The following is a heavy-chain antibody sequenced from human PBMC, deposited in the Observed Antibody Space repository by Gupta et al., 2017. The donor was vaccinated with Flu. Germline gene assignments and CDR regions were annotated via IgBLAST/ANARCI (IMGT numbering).Heavy chain of an antibody. CDR1: GFTFSRHW. V-gene: IGHV3-74*01. D-gene: IGHD4-17*01. CDR2: INSDGSDT. CDR3: VRDRYYGDYSSAFDI. Sequence: EVQLVESGGGLVQPGGSLRLSCAASGFTFSRHWIHWVRQASGKGLVWVSRINSDGSDTRYADSVKGRFTISRDNAKNTLYLQMNSLRAEDTAVYFCVRDRYYGDYSSAFDIWGQGTVVTVSS. J-gene: IGHJ3*02.